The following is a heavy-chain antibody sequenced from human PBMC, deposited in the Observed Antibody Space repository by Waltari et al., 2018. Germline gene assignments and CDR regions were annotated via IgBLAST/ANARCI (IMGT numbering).Heavy chain of an antibody. CDR2: IIPIFGTA. CDR1: GGTFSSYA. J-gene: IGHJ6*03. V-gene: IGHV1-69*14. Sequence: QVQLVQSGAEVKKPGSSVKVSCKASGGTFSSYAISWLRQAPGQGLEWMGGIIPIFGTANYAQKFQGRVTITADKSTSTAYMELCSLRSEDTAVYYCASISSGMPSYYYMDVWGKGTTVTVSS. CDR3: ASISSGMPSYYYMDV. D-gene: IGHD6-19*01.